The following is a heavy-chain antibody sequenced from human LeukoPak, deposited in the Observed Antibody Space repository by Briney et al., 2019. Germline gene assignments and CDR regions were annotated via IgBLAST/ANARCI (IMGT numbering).Heavy chain of an antibody. Sequence: SETLSLTCAVSGGSISTRYYYWGWIRQPPGKGLKWIGTIHDSGSTYYSPSLKSQVTISVDTSNNQFSLKLSSVTAGDTAVYYCASLYFYGSGSFPNYWGQGILVTVST. CDR2: IHDSGST. D-gene: IGHD3-10*01. CDR1: GGSISTRYYY. CDR3: ASLYFYGSGSFPNY. J-gene: IGHJ4*02. V-gene: IGHV4-39*01.